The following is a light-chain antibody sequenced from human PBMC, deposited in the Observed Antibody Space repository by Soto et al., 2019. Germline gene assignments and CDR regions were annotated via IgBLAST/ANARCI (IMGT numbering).Light chain of an antibody. CDR1: QGLNSY. CDR2: ATS. V-gene: IGKV1-9*01. J-gene: IGKJ4*01. CDR3: QQLYSYPVT. Sequence: DIQLTQSPSFLSASVGDRVTITCRASQGLNSYFAWYQQKPGKAPKLLLYATSTLQSVFPSRFSGSGSGAEFTLTITSLQPEDIATYYCQQLYSYPVTFGGGTKVEIK.